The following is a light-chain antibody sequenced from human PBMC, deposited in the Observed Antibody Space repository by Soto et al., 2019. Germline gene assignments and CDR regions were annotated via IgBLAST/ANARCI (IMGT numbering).Light chain of an antibody. Sequence: EKVMTQSPATLSMSPGERATLSCRASQSVNSYLAWYQQKPGQAHRLLIYGASTRATGIPARFTGSGSGTEFTLTISSLQSEDFAVYYCQQYTNWPSWTFGQGTKVEIK. CDR2: GAS. V-gene: IGKV3-15*01. CDR1: QSVNSY. CDR3: QQYTNWPSWT. J-gene: IGKJ1*01.